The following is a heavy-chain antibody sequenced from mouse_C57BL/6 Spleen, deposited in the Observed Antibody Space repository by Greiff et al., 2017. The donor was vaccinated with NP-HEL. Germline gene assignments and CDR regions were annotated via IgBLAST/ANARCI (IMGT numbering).Heavy chain of an antibody. J-gene: IGHJ4*01. Sequence: EVQVEESGGGLVQPGGSMKLSCVASGFTFSNYWMNWVRQSPEKGLEWVAQIRLKSDNDASHYTEYVKGRFTISRDDSKSSVYLQMNNLGAEDTGIYYCTGYDNDGYYAMDYWGQGTSVTVSS. CDR2: IRLKSDNDAS. CDR1: GFTFSNYW. V-gene: IGHV6-3*01. CDR3: TGYDNDGYYAMDY. D-gene: IGHD2-4*01.